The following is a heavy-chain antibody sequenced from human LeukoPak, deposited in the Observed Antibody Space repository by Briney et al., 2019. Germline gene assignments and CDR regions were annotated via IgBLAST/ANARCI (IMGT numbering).Heavy chain of an antibody. D-gene: IGHD3-3*01. J-gene: IGHJ3*02. CDR3: ARVASYYDFWSGYYTEWKGHGAFDI. CDR2: ISAYNGNT. V-gene: IGHV1-18*01. CDR1: GYTFTSYG. Sequence: ASVKVSRKASGYTFTSYGISWVRQAPGQGLEWMGWISAYNGNTNYAQKLQGRVTMTTDTSTSTAYMELRSLRSDDTAVYYCARVASYYDFWSGYYTEWKGHGAFDIWGQGTMVTVSS.